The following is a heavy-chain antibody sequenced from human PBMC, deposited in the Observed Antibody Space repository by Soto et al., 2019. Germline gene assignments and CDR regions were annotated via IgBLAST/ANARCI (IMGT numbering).Heavy chain of an antibody. D-gene: IGHD2-2*01. J-gene: IGHJ5*02. CDR2: IYHTGNT. Sequence: SETLSLTCSVSGDYIHVGGYYWTWIRQRPGKGLEWMGYIYHTGNTYYNPSLESRLTMSVGRSKNQFSLRLTSVTAADTAVYFCGRDLTSNANCIDPWGQGTLVTVSS. V-gene: IGHV4-30-4*01. CDR3: GRDLTSNANCIDP. CDR1: GDYIHVGGYY.